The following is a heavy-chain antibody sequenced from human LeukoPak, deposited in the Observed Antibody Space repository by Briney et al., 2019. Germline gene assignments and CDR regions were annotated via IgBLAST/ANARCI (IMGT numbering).Heavy chain of an antibody. CDR1: GDSITSHY. D-gene: IGHD3-22*01. V-gene: IGHV4-59*07. Sequence: SDTLSLTRNVSGDSITSHYWNWVRQPPGKGLEWMGYIYYTGITKYNPSLKSRVSMSVDTSKNQVFLRVNSVTAADAAVYHCARSVDYFDNTGPHMMFDYWGQGSQVTVSS. CDR2: IYYTGIT. CDR3: ARSVDYFDNTGPHMMFDY. J-gene: IGHJ4*02.